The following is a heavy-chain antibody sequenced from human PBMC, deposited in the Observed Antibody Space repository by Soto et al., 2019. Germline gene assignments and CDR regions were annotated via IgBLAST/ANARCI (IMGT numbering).Heavy chain of an antibody. CDR3: AGDRGEYTSSWFWYFSH. V-gene: IGHV4-4*07. J-gene: IGHJ2*01. Sequence: SETLSLTCSVSCASISSFNWNWVRQPAGKGPEWVGRLNIAGTINYNPSLKSRITMSMDTSKNQISLHLRSVTAADTAIYYCAGDRGEYTSSWFWYFSHWGHGTLVTVSS. CDR2: LNIAGTI. D-gene: IGHD6-13*01. CDR1: CASISSFN.